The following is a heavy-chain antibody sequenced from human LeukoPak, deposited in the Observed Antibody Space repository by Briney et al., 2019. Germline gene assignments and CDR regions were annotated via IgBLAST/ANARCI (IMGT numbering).Heavy chain of an antibody. CDR3: ARGRLGGLLIFGSWYFDL. V-gene: IGHV1-8*03. CDR1: GFTFTTYD. J-gene: IGHJ2*01. Sequence: ASVKVSCKASGFTFTTYDITWLRQTTGHGLEWMASMNPNSGTTAYAQKFQGRVTLSTNPSLPTAYMDLNSLTAEDTAIYYCARGRLGGLLIFGSWYFDLWGRGTLVTVSS. CDR2: MNPNSGTT. D-gene: IGHD3-10*01.